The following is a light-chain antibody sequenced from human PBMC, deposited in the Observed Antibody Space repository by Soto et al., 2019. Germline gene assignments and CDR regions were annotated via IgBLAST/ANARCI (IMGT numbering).Light chain of an antibody. CDR3: QQYEIWPLT. V-gene: IGKV3-15*01. CDR1: QSVHNN. CDR2: DTS. Sequence: EVVMTQSPATLSVSPGDRATLSCRASQSVHNNLAWYQQKPGQATRLLIFDTSTRATDIPIRFTGGVSGTEFTITISSLQSEDSAFYYCQQYEIWPLTFGGGTKVEIK. J-gene: IGKJ4*01.